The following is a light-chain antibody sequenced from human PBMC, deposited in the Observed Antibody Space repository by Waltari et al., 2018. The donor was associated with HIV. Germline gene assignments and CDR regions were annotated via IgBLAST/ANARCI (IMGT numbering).Light chain of an antibody. V-gene: IGKV3-20*01. J-gene: IGKJ1*01. CDR2: GAS. Sequence: VLTPSPGSLSLSPGETAPLSCTPSQFLTRTYLAWYRQKPGQAPRLLINGASSRATGIPERISASESGTDFTLTISRLEPDDSAVYYCQQYGGSWTFGEGTKVEIK. CDR1: QFLTRTY. CDR3: QQYGGSWT.